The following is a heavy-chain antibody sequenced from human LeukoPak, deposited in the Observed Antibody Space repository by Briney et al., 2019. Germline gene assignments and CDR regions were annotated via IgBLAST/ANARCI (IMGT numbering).Heavy chain of an antibody. Sequence: GRSLRLSCAASAFTFDDYAMHWVRQPPRKGLEGVSGISWNSGSIGYEGSVKGRFTISRDNAKNSLYLQMNSLRAEDTALYSCAKDKGYCSGGSCEGYFDYWGQGTLVTVSS. CDR2: ISWNSGSI. CDR3: AKDKGYCSGGSCEGYFDY. J-gene: IGHJ4*02. CDR1: AFTFDDYA. D-gene: IGHD2-15*01. V-gene: IGHV3-9*01.